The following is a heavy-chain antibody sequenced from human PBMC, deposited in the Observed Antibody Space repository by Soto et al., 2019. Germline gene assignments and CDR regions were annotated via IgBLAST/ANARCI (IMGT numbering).Heavy chain of an antibody. D-gene: IGHD3-16*02. Sequence: SETLSLTCTVSGGSISSGDYYWSWIRQPPGKGLEWIGYIYYSGSTNYNPSLKSRVTISVDTSKNQFSLKLSSVTAADTAVYYCARGNLSYDYVWGSYPKSRYNWFDPWGQGTLVTVSS. V-gene: IGHV4-30-4*01. CDR3: ARGNLSYDYVWGSYPKSRYNWFDP. CDR2: IYYSGST. CDR1: GGSISSGDYY. J-gene: IGHJ5*02.